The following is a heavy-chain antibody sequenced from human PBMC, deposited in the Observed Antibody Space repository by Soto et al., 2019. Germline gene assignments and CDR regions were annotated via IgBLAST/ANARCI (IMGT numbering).Heavy chain of an antibody. J-gene: IGHJ4*02. CDR3: AKVFGWNFPNDY. V-gene: IGHV3-23*01. Sequence: GGSLRLSCAASGVTFSSYAMSWVRQAPGKGLDWVSAISGSGGSTYYADSVKGRFTISRDNSKNTLYLQMNSLRAEATAVYYCAKVFGWNFPNDYWGQGTLVTVSS. D-gene: IGHD1-7*01. CDR1: GVTFSSYA. CDR2: ISGSGGST.